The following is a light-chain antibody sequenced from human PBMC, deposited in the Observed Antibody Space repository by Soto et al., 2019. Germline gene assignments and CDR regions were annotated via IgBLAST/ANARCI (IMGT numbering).Light chain of an antibody. CDR3: KQCYSTTIT. CDR2: WTS. J-gene: IGKJ4*01. Sequence: DIVMTQSPDSLAVSLGERATINCKSSQSVLYSSNNKNYLAWYQQKPGQPPKLLIYWTSTRESGVPDRYSGSGSGTHLTLNISSLQAEAVPASYCKQCYSTTITLGGGTKVEIK. V-gene: IGKV4-1*01. CDR1: QSVLYSSNNKNY.